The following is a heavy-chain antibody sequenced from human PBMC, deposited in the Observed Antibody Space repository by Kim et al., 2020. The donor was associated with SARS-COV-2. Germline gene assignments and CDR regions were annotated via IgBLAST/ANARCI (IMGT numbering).Heavy chain of an antibody. Sequence: DGGSRYYADSVKGRFTTSRDNAKNMVYLQMNSLRVDDTAIYYCTSIFEYWGQGVLVTVSA. J-gene: IGHJ4*02. CDR3: TSIFEY. CDR2: DGGSR. D-gene: IGHD3-3*02. V-gene: IGHV3-74*01.